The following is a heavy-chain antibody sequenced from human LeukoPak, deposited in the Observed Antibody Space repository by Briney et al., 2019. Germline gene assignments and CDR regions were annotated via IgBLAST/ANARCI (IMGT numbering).Heavy chain of an antibody. CDR3: ARDSSYSFDY. CDR2: ISDSGSVI. D-gene: IGHD2-21*01. Sequence: GGSLRLSCAASGFTFSSYSMNWVRQAPGKGLEWVSYISDSGSVIWYADSVEGRFTISRDNAKNSLHLQMSNLRAEDTAVYHCARDSSYSFDYWGQGALVTVSS. V-gene: IGHV3-48*01. J-gene: IGHJ4*02. CDR1: GFTFSSYS.